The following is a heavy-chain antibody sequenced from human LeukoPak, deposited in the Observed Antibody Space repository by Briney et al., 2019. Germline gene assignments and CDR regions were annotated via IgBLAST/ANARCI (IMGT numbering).Heavy chain of an antibody. CDR1: GGTFSSYA. CDR2: IIPILGIA. Sequence: ASVKVSCKASGGTFSSYAISWVRQAPGQGLEWMGRIIPILGIANYAQKFQGRVTITAGKSTSTAYMELSSLRSEDTAVYYCARDSLGRYYFDYWGQGTLVTVSS. CDR3: ARDSLGRYYFDY. J-gene: IGHJ4*02. D-gene: IGHD7-27*01. V-gene: IGHV1-69*04.